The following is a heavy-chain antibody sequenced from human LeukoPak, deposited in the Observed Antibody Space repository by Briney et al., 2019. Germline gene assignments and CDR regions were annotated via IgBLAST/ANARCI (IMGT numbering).Heavy chain of an antibody. D-gene: IGHD6-13*01. CDR3: ARVPIAAAGTWCYFDY. CDR1: GFTFSSYE. CDR2: ISSSGSTI. Sequence: GGSLRLSCAASGFTFSSYEMNWVRQAPGEGLEWVSYISSSGSTIYYADSVKGRFTISRDNAKNSLYLQMNSLRAEDTAVYYCARVPIAAAGTWCYFDYWGQGTLVTVSS. V-gene: IGHV3-48*03. J-gene: IGHJ4*02.